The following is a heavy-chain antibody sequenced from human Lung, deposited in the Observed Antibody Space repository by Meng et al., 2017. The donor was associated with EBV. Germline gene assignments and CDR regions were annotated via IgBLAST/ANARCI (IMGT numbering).Heavy chain of an antibody. CDR2: ISSGNSYI. CDR3: ARLSGTGWFDP. CDR1: GFIFSNDN. Sequence: EVQLVESGGXXXXXGXSLXLSCAASGFIFSNDNMNGVRQAPGKGLEWVSSISSGNSYIYYADSVKGRFTISRDNAKNSLSLQMNSLRAEDTAVYYCARLSGTGWFDPWGQGTLGTVSS. J-gene: IGHJ5*02. V-gene: IGHV3-21*02. D-gene: IGHD1-7*01.